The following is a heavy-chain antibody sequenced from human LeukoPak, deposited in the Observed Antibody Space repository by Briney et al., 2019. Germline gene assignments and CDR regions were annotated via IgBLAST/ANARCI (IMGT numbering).Heavy chain of an antibody. V-gene: IGHV3-21*01. CDR1: GFTFSSYS. Sequence: PGGSLRLSCAASGFTFSSYSMNWVRQAPGKGLEWVSSISSSSSYIYYADSVKGRFTISRDNAKNSLYLQMNSLRAEDTAMYYCARDILTGYYDPWGQGTLVTVSS. CDR3: ARDILTGYYDP. J-gene: IGHJ5*02. D-gene: IGHD3-9*01. CDR2: ISSSSSYI.